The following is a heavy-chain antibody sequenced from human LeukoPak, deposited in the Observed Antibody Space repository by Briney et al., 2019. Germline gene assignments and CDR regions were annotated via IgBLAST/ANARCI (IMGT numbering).Heavy chain of an antibody. V-gene: IGHV3-23*01. Sequence: PGRSLRLSCAASGFTFRNYAMSWVRQAPGKGLEWVSAIGSSGSSTYYADSVKGRFTISRDNSKNTLYLQMNSLRAEDTAVYYCARGTGDYWGQGTLVTVSS. J-gene: IGHJ4*02. CDR1: GFTFRNYA. CDR3: ARGTGDY. D-gene: IGHD1-14*01. CDR2: IGSSGSST.